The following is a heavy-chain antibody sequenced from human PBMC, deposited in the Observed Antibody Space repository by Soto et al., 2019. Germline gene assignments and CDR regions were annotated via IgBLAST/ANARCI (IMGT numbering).Heavy chain of an antibody. CDR1: RYTFTGHY. CDR3: GRGRSGQIVVFY. V-gene: IGHV1-2*02. J-gene: IGHJ4*02. CDR2: IGPESGAT. Sequence: GAPVKVSCKASRYTFTGHYIHWVRQAPEQGPEWMGEIGPESGATRYAQKFQGRVTMTMDTSVTTVYMELKNLSPDDTAVYYCGRGRSGQIVVFYWGQGTPVTVSS. D-gene: IGHD1-26*01.